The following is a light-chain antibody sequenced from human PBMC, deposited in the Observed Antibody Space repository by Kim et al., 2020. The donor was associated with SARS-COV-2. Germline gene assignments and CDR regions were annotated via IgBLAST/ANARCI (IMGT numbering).Light chain of an antibody. CDR1: QSVSSY. CDR3: QQRSNWPPFT. J-gene: IGKJ4*01. V-gene: IGKV3-11*01. Sequence: LTPSPATLSLSPGERATLSCRASQSVSSYLAWYQQKPGQAPRLLIYDASNRATGIPARFSGSGSGTDFTLTISSLEPEDFAVYYCQQRSNWPPFTFGGGTKVDIK. CDR2: DAS.